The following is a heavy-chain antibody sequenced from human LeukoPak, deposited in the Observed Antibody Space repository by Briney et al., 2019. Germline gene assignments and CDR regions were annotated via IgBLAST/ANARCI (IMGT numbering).Heavy chain of an antibody. V-gene: IGHV4-61*08. CDR2: IYYSGGT. D-gene: IGHD6-19*01. CDR1: GGSISSGGYY. CDR3: AREGYSSGWYRYY. Sequence: SETLSLTCTVSGGSISSGGYYWSWIRQPPGKGPEWIGYIYYSGGTNYNPSLKSRVTISVDTSKNQISLKLSSVTAADTAVYYCAREGYSSGWYRYYWGQGTLVTVSS. J-gene: IGHJ4*02.